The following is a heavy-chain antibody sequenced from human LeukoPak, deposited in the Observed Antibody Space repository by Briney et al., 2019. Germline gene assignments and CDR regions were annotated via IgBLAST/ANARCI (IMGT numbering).Heavy chain of an antibody. J-gene: IGHJ4*02. V-gene: IGHV1-2*02. CDR3: ARDPELDSSSWYYFDY. Sequence: ASVKVSCKASGYTFTGYYMHWVRQAPGQGLEWMGWINPNSGGTNYAQKFQGRVTMTRDTSISTAYMKLSRLRSDDTAVYYCARDPELDSSSWYYFDYWGQGTLVTVSS. CDR1: GYTFTGYY. D-gene: IGHD6-13*01. CDR2: INPNSGGT.